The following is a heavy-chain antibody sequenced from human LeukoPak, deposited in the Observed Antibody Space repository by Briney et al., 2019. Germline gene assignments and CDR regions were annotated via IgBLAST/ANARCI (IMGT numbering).Heavy chain of an antibody. V-gene: IGHV3-49*03. J-gene: IGHJ4*02. D-gene: IGHD6-13*01. CDR1: GFTFGDYA. CDR3: TRVAYSSSWNLEDY. CDR2: IRSKAYGGTT. Sequence: GRSLRLSCTASGFTFGDYAMSWFRQAPGKGLEWVGFIRSKAYGGTTEYAASVKGRFTISRDDSKSIAYLQMNSLKTEDTAVYYCTRVAYSSSWNLEDYWGQGTLVTVSS.